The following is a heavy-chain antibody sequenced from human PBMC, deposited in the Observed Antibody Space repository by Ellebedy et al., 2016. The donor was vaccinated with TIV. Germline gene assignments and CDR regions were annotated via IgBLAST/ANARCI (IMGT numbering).Heavy chain of an antibody. CDR1: GYTFTSNY. V-gene: IGHV1-46*01. Sequence: AVSVKVSCKASGYTFTSNYMHWVRQAPGQGLEWMGIINPSGGSTNYAQKFQGRITMTRDTSTSTVYMELSSLTSEDTAVYYCARDSRSYWFDPWGQGTLVTVSS. J-gene: IGHJ5*02. CDR3: ARDSRSYWFDP. CDR2: INPSGGST. D-gene: IGHD6-6*01.